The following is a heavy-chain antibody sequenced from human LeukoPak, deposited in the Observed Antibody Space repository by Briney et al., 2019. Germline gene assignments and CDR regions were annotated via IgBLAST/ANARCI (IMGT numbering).Heavy chain of an antibody. V-gene: IGHV3-7*01. CDR2: IKQDGSEK. J-gene: IGHJ6*03. D-gene: IGHD5-12*01. Sequence: TGGSLRLFCGACGFTFNNYWMNWARQAPGEGLEWLNKIKQDGSEKYYVESVKGRFTISRDNSKNTLYLQMNSLRAEDTAVYYCTRGGGYSGYDSPSVRLYYMDVWGKGTTVTVSS. CDR1: GFTFNNYW. CDR3: TRGGGYSGYDSPSVRLYYMDV.